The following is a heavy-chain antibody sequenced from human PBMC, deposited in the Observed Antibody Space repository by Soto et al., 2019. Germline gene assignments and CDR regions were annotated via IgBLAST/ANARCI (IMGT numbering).Heavy chain of an antibody. CDR3: ARDREWLAKNYYYYYGMDV. V-gene: IGHV1-69*04. J-gene: IGHJ6*02. Sequence: SVKVSCKASGGTFSSYTISWVLQAPGQGLEWMGRIIPILGIANYAQKFQGRVTITADKSTSTAYMELSSLRSEDTAVYYCARDREWLAKNYYYYYGMDVWGQGTTVTVSS. CDR2: IIPILGIA. CDR1: GGTFSSYT. D-gene: IGHD6-19*01.